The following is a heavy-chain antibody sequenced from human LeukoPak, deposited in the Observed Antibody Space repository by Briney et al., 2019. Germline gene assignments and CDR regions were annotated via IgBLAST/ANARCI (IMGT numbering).Heavy chain of an antibody. V-gene: IGHV4-61*02. CDR2: IYTSGST. Sequence: SETLSLTCTVSGGSISSGSYYWSWIRQPAGKGLEWIGRIYTSGSTNYNPSLKSRVTISVDTSKNQFSLKLSSVTAADTAVYYCARIKAVSGIPNWLDPWGQGTLVTVSS. CDR3: ARIKAVSGIPNWLDP. J-gene: IGHJ5*02. CDR1: GGSISSGSYY. D-gene: IGHD6-19*01.